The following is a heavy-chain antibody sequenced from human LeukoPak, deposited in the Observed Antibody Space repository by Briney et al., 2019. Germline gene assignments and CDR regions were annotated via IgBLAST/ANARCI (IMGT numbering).Heavy chain of an antibody. D-gene: IGHD2-21*02. CDR3: ASVPLAYCGGDWGCWFDP. Sequence: ASVKVSCKASGYTFTSYYMHWVRQAPGQGLEWMGIINPSGGSTSYAQKFQGRVTMTRDTSTSTVYMELSSLRSEDTAVYYCASVPLAYCGGDWGCWFDPWGQGTLVTVSS. J-gene: IGHJ5*02. CDR1: GYTFTSYY. CDR2: INPSGGST. V-gene: IGHV1-46*01.